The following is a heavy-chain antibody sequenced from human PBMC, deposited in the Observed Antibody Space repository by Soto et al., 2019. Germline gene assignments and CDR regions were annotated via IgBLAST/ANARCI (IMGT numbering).Heavy chain of an antibody. CDR2: IYNSGST. CDR1: GGSISSGGYY. V-gene: IGHV4-31*03. CDR3: ARDPAP. J-gene: IGHJ5*02. Sequence: QVQLQESGPGLVKPSQTLSLTCTVSGGSISSGGYYWSWIRQHPWKCLEWIGYIYNSGSTCYNTSLQSRVTISADTSKNKFSLKLSSVTAADTAVYYCARDPAPWGQGTLVTVSS.